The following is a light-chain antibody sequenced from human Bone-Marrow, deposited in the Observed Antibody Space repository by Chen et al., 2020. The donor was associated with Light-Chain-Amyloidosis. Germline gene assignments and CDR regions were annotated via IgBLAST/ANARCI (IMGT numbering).Light chain of an antibody. Sequence: QSVLTQPPAASASPGQRVTVSCSGSSSNIGTNSLYWYQQLPGAAPTVLIYRNSQRPSGVPDRFSGSKSGTSGSLAISGLRSEDEGDYYCVAWDESLNGWVFGGGTKLTVL. CDR1: SSNIGTNS. V-gene: IGLV1-47*02. J-gene: IGLJ3*02. CDR3: VAWDESLNGWV. CDR2: RNS.